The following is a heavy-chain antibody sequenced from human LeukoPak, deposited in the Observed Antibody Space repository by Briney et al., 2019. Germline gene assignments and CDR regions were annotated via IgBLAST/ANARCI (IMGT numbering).Heavy chain of an antibody. CDR2: IYYSGST. D-gene: IGHD6-13*01. V-gene: IGHV4-39*07. J-gene: IGHJ4*02. CDR3: AREVAAVGTFDY. Sequence: SETLSLTCTVSGGSISSSSYYWGWIRQPPGKGLEWIGSIYYSGSTYYNPSLKSRVTISLDTSNNQFSLKLSSVTAADTAVYYCAREVAAVGTFDYWGQGTLVTVSS. CDR1: GGSISSSSYY.